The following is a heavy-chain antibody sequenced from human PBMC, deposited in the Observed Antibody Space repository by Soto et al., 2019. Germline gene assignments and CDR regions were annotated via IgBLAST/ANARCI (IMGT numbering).Heavy chain of an antibody. CDR2: IYYSGST. V-gene: IGHV4-39*01. J-gene: IGHJ6*02. Sequence: SETLSLTCTVSGGSISSSSYYWGWIRQPPGKGLERIGSIYYSGSTYYNTSLKSRVTISVDTSKNQLSLKLSSVTAADTAVYYCASQGYDYVWGSYRPEPLWDYYYGMDVWGQGTTVT. D-gene: IGHD3-16*02. CDR1: GGSISSSSYY. CDR3: ASQGYDYVWGSYRPEPLWDYYYGMDV.